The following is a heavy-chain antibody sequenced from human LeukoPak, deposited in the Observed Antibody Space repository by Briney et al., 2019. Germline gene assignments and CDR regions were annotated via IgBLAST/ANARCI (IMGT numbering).Heavy chain of an antibody. J-gene: IGHJ5*02. CDR1: GFTFSSTR. V-gene: IGHV3-7*04. CDR3: ARGSSRYLAH. CDR2: IKEDGSEK. Sequence: GGSLRLSCVGSGFTFSSTRMSWVRQAPGKGLEWVARIKEDGSEKYYVDSVKGRFTISRDNAKNSLYLEMNSLRPEDTAVYYCARGSSRYLAHWGQGTLVTDSS. D-gene: IGHD2-15*01.